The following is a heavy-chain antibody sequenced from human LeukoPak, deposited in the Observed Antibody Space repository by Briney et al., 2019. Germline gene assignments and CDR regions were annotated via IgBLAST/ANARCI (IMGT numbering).Heavy chain of an antibody. CDR1: GFTFSSYG. CDR3: AREEDRLLRWRTHEIWGLKAEN. D-gene: IGHD4-23*01. Sequence: PGGSLRLSCAASGFTFSSYGMSWVRQAPGKGLEWVSAISGSGGSTYYADSVKGRFTISRDNAKNSLYLQMNGLRAEDTAVYYCAREEDRLLRWRTHEIWGLKAENWGQGTLVTVSS. V-gene: IGHV3-23*01. J-gene: IGHJ4*02. CDR2: ISGSGGST.